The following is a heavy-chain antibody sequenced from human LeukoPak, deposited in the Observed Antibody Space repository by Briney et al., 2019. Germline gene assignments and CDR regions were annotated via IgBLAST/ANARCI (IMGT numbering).Heavy chain of an antibody. CDR3: ARDERYNGYDLWYYFDY. V-gene: IGHV3-21*01. CDR1: GHPFSRYC. CDR2: IICSSSYI. D-gene: IGHD5-12*01. J-gene: IGHJ4*02. Sequence: GGPLSLFCAASGHPFSRYCMNWVRDAPEEGVEWVSSIICSSSYIYYADSVKGRYTLSRDNAKNSLYLQMNSLRAEDTAVYYCARDERYNGYDLWYYFDYWGQGTLVTVSS.